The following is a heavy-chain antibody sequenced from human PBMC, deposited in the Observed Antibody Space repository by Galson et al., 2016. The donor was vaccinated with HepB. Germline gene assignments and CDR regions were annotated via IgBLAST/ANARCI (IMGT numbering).Heavy chain of an antibody. CDR3: ARADYYVSSGYFGAFDI. CDR2: FIPIFDTT. V-gene: IGHV1-69*13. D-gene: IGHD3-22*01. J-gene: IGHJ3*02. Sequence: SVKVSCKASGGTFTSYALSWVRQAPGQGLEWIGGFIPIFDTTTYAQKFQGRVTVAADESTNTAYMELTSLTSEDTAVYYCARADYYVSSGYFGAFDIWGQGTMVTVSS. CDR1: GGTFTSYA.